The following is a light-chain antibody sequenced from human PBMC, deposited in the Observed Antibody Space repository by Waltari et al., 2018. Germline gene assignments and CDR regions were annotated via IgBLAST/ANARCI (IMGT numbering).Light chain of an antibody. CDR3: ATWDDSLSGRV. CDR1: TSNIGTNT. V-gene: IGLV1-44*01. CDR2: ANY. Sequence: QSVLTQPPSTSGTPGQRVTISCSGSTSNIGTNTVTWYQLPPGTAPKTVIFANYHRPSAVPDRFSASKSGTSTSLVISGLQSEDEADYFCATWDDSLSGRVFGGGTKVTVL. J-gene: IGLJ3*02.